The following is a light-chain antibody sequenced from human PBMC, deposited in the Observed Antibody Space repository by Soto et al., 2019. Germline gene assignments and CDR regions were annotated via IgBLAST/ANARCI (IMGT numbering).Light chain of an antibody. CDR1: SGSIASNY. CDR2: EDN. CDR3: QSYDATNPV. Sequence: FMLTQPHSVSESPGKTVIISCTRSSGSIASNYVHWYQQLPGSSLTIVIYEDNQRPSGVPDRFSGSIDSSSNSASLTISRLVTEDEADYFCQSYDATNPVFGGGTKLTVL. V-gene: IGLV6-57*01. J-gene: IGLJ3*02.